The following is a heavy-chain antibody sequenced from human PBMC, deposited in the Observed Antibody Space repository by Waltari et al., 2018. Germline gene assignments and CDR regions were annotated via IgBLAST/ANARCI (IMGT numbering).Heavy chain of an antibody. CDR1: GYTFTSYA. CDR2: INTNTGNP. D-gene: IGHD3-22*01. CDR3: ARTTDYYDSSGYYRDAFDI. Sequence: QVQLVQSGSELKKPGASVKVSCKASGYTFTSYAMNWVRQAPGQGLEWMGWINTNTGNPTYAQGFTGRFVFSLDTSVSTAYLQISSLKAEDTAVYYCARTTDYYDSSGYYRDAFDIWGQGTMVTVSS. V-gene: IGHV7-4-1*02. J-gene: IGHJ3*02.